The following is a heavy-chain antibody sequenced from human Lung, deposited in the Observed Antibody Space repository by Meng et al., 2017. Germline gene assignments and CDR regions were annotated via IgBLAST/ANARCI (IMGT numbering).Heavy chain of an antibody. V-gene: IGHV4-31*03. J-gene: IGHJ4*02. CDR1: GGSISSGGYY. Sequence: HVQLRASASGPVKPSKSLSLPRTVSGGSISSGGYYWSWIRQHPGKGLEWIGYIYYSGSTYYNPSLKSRVTISVDTSKNQFSLKLSSVTAADTAVYYCARVKLGILTGYALDYWGQGTLVTVSS. CDR2: IYYSGST. D-gene: IGHD3-9*01. CDR3: ARVKLGILTGYALDY.